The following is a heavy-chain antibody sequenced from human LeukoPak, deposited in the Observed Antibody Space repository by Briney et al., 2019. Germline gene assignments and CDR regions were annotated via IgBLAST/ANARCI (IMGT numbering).Heavy chain of an antibody. Sequence: SETLSLTCAVYGGSFSGYYWSWIRQPPGKGLEWIGEINHSGSTNYNPSLKSRVTISVDTSKNQFSLKLSSVTAADTAVYYCARAGYYYDSSGIDYWGQGTLVTVSS. CDR3: ARAGYYYDSSGIDY. V-gene: IGHV4-34*01. CDR2: INHSGST. J-gene: IGHJ4*02. CDR1: GGSFSGYY. D-gene: IGHD3-22*01.